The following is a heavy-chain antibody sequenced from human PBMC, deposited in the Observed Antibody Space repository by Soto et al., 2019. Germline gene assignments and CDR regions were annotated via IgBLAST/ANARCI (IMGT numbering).Heavy chain of an antibody. CDR2: IDGSGTTK. CDR3: ARGFGRFNY. CDR1: GFTFNDFE. V-gene: IGHV3-48*03. Sequence: PGGSLRLSCGVSGFTFNDFEKNWVRQAPGKGLEWLAYIDGSGTTKKYADSVRGRFTISRDNPNNSLFLQMSSLSAADTAIYYCARGFGRFNYWGQGTLVSVSS. J-gene: IGHJ4*02. D-gene: IGHD3-10*01.